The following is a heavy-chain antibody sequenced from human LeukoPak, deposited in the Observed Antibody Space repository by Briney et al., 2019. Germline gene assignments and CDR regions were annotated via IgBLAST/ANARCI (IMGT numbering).Heavy chain of an antibody. D-gene: IGHD1-26*01. Sequence: SETLSLTCVVSGGSIITNDYWWGWIRQPPGKGLEWIGTIDHAGTTFYNVSPKSRVTISVDTPNNQFSLRLNSVGAADTAVYYCARAGSGRSPDWFDPWGQGTLVTVSS. CDR1: GGSIITNDYW. CDR2: IDHAGTT. CDR3: ARAGSGRSPDWFDP. V-gene: IGHV4-39*01. J-gene: IGHJ5*02.